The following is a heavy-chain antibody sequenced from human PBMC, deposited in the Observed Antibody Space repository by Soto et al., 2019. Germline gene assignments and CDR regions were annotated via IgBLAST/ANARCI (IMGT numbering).Heavy chain of an antibody. V-gene: IGHV1-2*02. CDR1: GYTFTSYG. CDR3: ARDQYQQQWLAGNYYGMDV. J-gene: IGHJ6*02. D-gene: IGHD6-19*01. CDR2: INPNSGGT. Sequence: ASVKVSCKASGYTFTSYGFSWVRQAPGQGLEWMGWINPNSGGTNYAQKFQGRVTMTRDTSISTAYMELSRLRSDDTAVYYCARDQYQQQWLAGNYYGMDVWGQGTTVTVSS.